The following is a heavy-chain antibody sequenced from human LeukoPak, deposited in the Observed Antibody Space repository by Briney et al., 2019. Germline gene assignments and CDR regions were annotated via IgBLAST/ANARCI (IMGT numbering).Heavy chain of an antibody. D-gene: IGHD2-15*01. CDR1: GVSISSHY. V-gene: IGHV4-4*07. J-gene: IGHJ4*02. Sequence: PSETLSLTCSVSGVSISSHYWSWIRQPAGEGLEWIGRTYTSGSTNYNPSLNSRVTISVDKSKNHLSLNLSSVTAADTAFYYCARDWRYCSVGSCSYYFDYWGQGALVTVSS. CDR2: TYTSGST. CDR3: ARDWRYCSVGSCSYYFDY.